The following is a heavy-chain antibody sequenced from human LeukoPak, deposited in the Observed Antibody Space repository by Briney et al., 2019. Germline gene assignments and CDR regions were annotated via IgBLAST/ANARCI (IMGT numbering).Heavy chain of an antibody. CDR1: GGSVSSGSYC. D-gene: IGHD3-22*01. CDR2: IYYSGST. CDR3: ASPRSYYDSSGYYIS. Sequence: SSETLSLTCTVSGGSVSSGSYCWSWIRQPPGKGLEWIGYIYYSGSTNYNPSLKSRVTISVDTSKNQFSLELSSVTAADTAVYYCASPRSYYDSSGYYISWGQGTLVTVSS. J-gene: IGHJ5*02. V-gene: IGHV4-61*01.